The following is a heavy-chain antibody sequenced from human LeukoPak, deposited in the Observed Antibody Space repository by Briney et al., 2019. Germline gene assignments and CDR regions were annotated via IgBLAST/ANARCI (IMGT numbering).Heavy chain of an antibody. CDR1: GFTFNSYG. V-gene: IGHV3-33*01. CDR2: IWYDGGNK. J-gene: IGHJ6*02. D-gene: IGHD3-16*01. Sequence: GGSLRLSCAASGFTFNSYGMHWVRQAPGKGLEWVALIWYDGGNKYYADSVKGRFTISRDNSQNTLYLQMNSLRAEDTAVYYCARVNTNYYVPVNYGMDVWGQGTTVTVS. CDR3: ARVNTNYYVPVNYGMDV.